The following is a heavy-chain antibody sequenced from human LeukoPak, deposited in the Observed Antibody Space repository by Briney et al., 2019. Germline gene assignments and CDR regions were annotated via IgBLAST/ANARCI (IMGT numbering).Heavy chain of an antibody. CDR2: IGTAGDT. CDR3: ARVSGYSSSYGMDV. Sequence: GGSLRLSCAASGFTFSSYDMHWVRQATGKGLEWGSAIGTAGDTYYPGSVKGRFTISRENAKNSLYLQMNSLRAGDTAVYYCARVSGYSSSYGMDVWGQGTTVTVSS. CDR1: GFTFSSYD. J-gene: IGHJ6*02. D-gene: IGHD6-19*01. V-gene: IGHV3-13*01.